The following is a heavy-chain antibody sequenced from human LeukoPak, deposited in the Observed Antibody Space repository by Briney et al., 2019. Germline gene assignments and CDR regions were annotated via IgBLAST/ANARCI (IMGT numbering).Heavy chain of an antibody. CDR2: ISGESKYI. V-gene: IGHV3-21*01. CDR3: ARGAVGQGNYDY. Sequence: GGSLRLSCAASGFTFSSSSMNWVRQTPGKGLEWVSSISGESKYIYYADSVTGRFTISRDNAKNSLYLQMSTLRAEDTAVYYCARGAVGQGNYDYWGQGTQVTASS. D-gene: IGHD3-10*01. CDR1: GFTFSSSS. J-gene: IGHJ4*02.